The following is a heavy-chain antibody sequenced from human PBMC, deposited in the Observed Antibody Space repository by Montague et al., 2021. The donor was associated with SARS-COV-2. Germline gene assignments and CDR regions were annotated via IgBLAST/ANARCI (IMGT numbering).Heavy chain of an antibody. J-gene: IGHJ6*03. CDR1: GYTFTNYD. V-gene: IGHV1-8*01. CDR3: ARGDRSTYFDFWNGFNYYYYMDV. Sequence: SVKVSCKASGYTFTNYDINWVRQATGQGLEWMGWMNPSSGNTGYAQKFQGRVTMTRHTSISTAYMELSSLRSEDTAVYYCARGDRSTYFDFWNGFNYYYYMDVWGKGTTVTVSS. CDR2: MNPSSGNT. D-gene: IGHD3-3*01.